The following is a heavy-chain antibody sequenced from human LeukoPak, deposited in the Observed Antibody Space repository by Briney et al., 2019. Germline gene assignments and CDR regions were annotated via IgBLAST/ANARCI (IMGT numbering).Heavy chain of an antibody. Sequence: GGSLRLSCAASGFTFSSYGMRWVRQAPGKGLEWVAVISYDGSNKYYADSVKGRFTISRDNSKNTLYLQMNSLRAEDTAVYYCAKDVGGFDYWGQGTLVTVSS. D-gene: IGHD3-10*01. CDR3: AKDVGGFDY. CDR2: ISYDGSNK. CDR1: GFTFSSYG. V-gene: IGHV3-30*18. J-gene: IGHJ4*02.